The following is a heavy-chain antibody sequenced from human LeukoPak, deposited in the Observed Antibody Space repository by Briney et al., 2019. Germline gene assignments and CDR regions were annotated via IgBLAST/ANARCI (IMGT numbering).Heavy chain of an antibody. D-gene: IGHD3-3*01. CDR1: GFTFSSYS. J-gene: IGHJ3*02. V-gene: IGHV3-21*01. Sequence: GGSLRLSCAASGFTFSSYSMNWVRQAPGKGLEWVSSIGSSSSYIYYADSVKGRFTISRDNAKNSLHLQMNSLRAEDTAVYYCARPRDRSITIFGVDRDAFDIWGQGTMVTVSS. CDR3: ARPRDRSITIFGVDRDAFDI. CDR2: IGSSSSYI.